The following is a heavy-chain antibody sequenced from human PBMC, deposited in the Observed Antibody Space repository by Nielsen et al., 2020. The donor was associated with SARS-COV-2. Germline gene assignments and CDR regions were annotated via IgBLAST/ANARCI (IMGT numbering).Heavy chain of an antibody. V-gene: IGHV4-59*01. CDR3: ARDEIFDLYGVDV. Sequence: SETLSLTCTVSGGSISSYYWSWIRQSPGKGLEWIGYISNSGSTNYNPSLKSRVTISLDTSKNQFSLKVRSVTAADTAVYYCARDEIFDLYGVDVWGQGTTVIVSS. D-gene: IGHD3-3*01. CDR1: GGSISSYY. J-gene: IGHJ6*02. CDR2: ISNSGST.